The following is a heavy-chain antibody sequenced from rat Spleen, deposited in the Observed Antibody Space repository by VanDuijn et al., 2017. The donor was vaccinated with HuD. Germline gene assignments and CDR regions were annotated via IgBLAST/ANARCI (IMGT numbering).Heavy chain of an antibody. D-gene: IGHD1-12*03. V-gene: IGHV5-62*01. CDR2: ISRTSGA. J-gene: IGHJ1*01. CDR3: ARYDAYYWYFDF. CDR1: GFTFSNYG. Sequence: VQLVESGGGLVQPGKSLKLSCSASGFTFSNYGMHWIRQAPGKGLDWVGYISRTSGAVYADAVKGRFTISRDNAKNTLYLQLNSLQSEDTAIYYCARYDAYYWYFDFWGPGTMVTVSS.